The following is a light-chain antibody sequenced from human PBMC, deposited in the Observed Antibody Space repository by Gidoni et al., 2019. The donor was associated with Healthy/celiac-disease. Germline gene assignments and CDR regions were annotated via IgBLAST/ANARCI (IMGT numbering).Light chain of an antibody. CDR2: AAS. V-gene: IGKV1-12*01. CDR3: QQANSFHPWT. CDR1: QVSISW. J-gene: IGKJ1*01. Sequence: IQMTQSPASVSASVRDRVTITCRASQVSISWLAWYQQNPGKAPKLLIYAASSLQSAVPSRFSGSGSGTDFTLTIRSLQHEDFETYYCQQANSFHPWTFGPGTKVEIK.